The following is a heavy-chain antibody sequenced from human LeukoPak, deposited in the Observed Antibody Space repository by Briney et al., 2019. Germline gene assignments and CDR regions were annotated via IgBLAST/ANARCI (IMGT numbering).Heavy chain of an antibody. J-gene: IGHJ4*02. Sequence: GGSLRLSCAASGFTFSDYSLNWVRQAPGKGLEWVSYISSIGAIYYADSVKGRFTISRDNSKNTLYLQMNSLRAEDTAVYYCAKYSGSYFDYWGQGTLVTVSS. D-gene: IGHD1-26*01. CDR2: ISSIGAI. CDR1: GFTFSDYS. V-gene: IGHV3-69-1*01. CDR3: AKYSGSYFDY.